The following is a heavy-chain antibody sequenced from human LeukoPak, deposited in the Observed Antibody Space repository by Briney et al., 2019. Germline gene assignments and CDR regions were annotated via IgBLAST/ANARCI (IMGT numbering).Heavy chain of an antibody. V-gene: IGHV3-11*01. CDR1: GFTFSDYY. J-gene: IGHJ6*02. CDR3: ARTPIPPYSSSDYYYYGMDV. Sequence: GGSLRLSCAASGFTFSDYYMIWIRQAPGKGLEWVSYISSSGSTIYYADSVKGRFTISRDNAKNSLYLQMNSLRAEDTAVYYCARTPIPPYSSSDYYYYGMDVWGQGTTVTVSS. CDR2: ISSSGSTI. D-gene: IGHD6-6*01.